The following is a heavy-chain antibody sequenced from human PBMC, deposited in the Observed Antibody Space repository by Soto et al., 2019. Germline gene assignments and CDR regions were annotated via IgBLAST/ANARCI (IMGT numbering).Heavy chain of an antibody. CDR2: IYPSDSDT. Sequence: PGESLKISCKGSGYSFTNYWIGWVRQMPGKGLEWMGIIYPSDSDTRYSPSFQGQVTISADKSISTAYLQWSSLKASDTAMCYCARRQSDYSYGMDVWGQGTTVTVSS. J-gene: IGHJ6*02. D-gene: IGHD4-17*01. CDR3: ARRQSDYSYGMDV. V-gene: IGHV5-51*01. CDR1: GYSFTNYW.